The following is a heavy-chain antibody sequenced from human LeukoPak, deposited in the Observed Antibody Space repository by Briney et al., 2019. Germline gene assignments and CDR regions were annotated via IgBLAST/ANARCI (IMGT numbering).Heavy chain of an antibody. CDR3: ATDSFHRDGYNYVFDY. J-gene: IGHJ4*02. CDR1: GGSISSSSYY. Sequence: PSETLSLTCTVSGGSISSSSYYWGWIRQPPGKGLEWIGSIYYSGSTYYNPSLKSRVTISVDTSKNQFSLKLSSVTAADTAVYYCATDSFHRDGYNYVFDYWGQGTLVTVSS. D-gene: IGHD5-24*01. CDR2: IYYSGST. V-gene: IGHV4-39*02.